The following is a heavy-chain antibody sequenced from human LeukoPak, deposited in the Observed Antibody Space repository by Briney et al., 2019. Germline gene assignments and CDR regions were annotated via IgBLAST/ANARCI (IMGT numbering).Heavy chain of an antibody. CDR3: AKADRQYYYDSSGYLDY. Sequence: PSETLSLTCAVYGVSFSGYYWSWLRQPPGKGLEWIREINHSGSTKYNPSLKSRLTISVDTSKNQFSLKLSSVTAADTAVYYCAKADRQYYYDSSGYLDYWGQGGLVTVSS. CDR1: GVSFSGYY. V-gene: IGHV4-34*01. CDR2: INHSGST. D-gene: IGHD3-22*01. J-gene: IGHJ4*02.